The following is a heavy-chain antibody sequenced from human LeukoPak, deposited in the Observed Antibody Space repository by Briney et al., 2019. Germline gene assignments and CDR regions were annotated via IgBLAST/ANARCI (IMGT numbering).Heavy chain of an antibody. D-gene: IGHD6-19*01. CDR1: GFTFDDYA. V-gene: IGHV3-9*01. J-gene: IGHJ4*02. CDR2: ISWNSGSI. Sequence: GGSLRLSCAASGFTFDDYAMHWVRQAPGKGLEWVSGISWNSGSIGFADSVKGRFTISRDNAKNSLYLQMNSLRAEDTAVYYCARDGLVNVHYWGQGTLVTVSS. CDR3: ARDGLVNVHY.